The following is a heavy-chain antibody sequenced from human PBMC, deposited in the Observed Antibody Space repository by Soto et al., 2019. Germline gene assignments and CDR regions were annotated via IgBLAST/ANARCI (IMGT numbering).Heavy chain of an antibody. J-gene: IGHJ4*02. CDR2: ISGSGGST. Sequence: PGGSLRLSCAASGFTFSSYAMGWVRRAPGKGLEWVSTISGSGGSTYYADSVKGRFTIPRDSSKNTLYLQMNSLRAEDTAVYYCAKSDPSGSFNDYWGQGTLVTVSS. CDR3: AKSDPSGSFNDY. CDR1: GFTFSSYA. V-gene: IGHV3-23*01. D-gene: IGHD6-25*01.